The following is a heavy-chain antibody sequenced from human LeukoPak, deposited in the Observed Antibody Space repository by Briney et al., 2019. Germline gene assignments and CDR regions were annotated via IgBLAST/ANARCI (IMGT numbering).Heavy chain of an antibody. CDR1: GFIFKNYA. D-gene: IGHD1-26*01. J-gene: IGHJ4*02. V-gene: IGHV3-23*01. Sequence: GGSLRLSCVVSGFIFKNYAMNWVRQAPGRGLEWLSVIGDGDYSASYADSVKDRFTISRDNSRNTLYLHMNSLRAEDTATYYCAKGPVSAIVGATTLDYWGQGTLVTVSS. CDR2: IGDGDYSA. CDR3: AKGPVSAIVGATTLDY.